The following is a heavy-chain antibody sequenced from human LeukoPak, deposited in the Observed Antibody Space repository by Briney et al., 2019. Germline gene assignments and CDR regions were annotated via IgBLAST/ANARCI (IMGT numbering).Heavy chain of an antibody. Sequence: SETLSLTCTVSGYSITSGYYWGWIRQPPGKGLEWIGSIYHSGSTYYNPSLKSRVTISTDTSKNQFSLKLSSVTAADAAAYYCTRTDWNALGFWGQGTLVTVSS. CDR1: GYSITSGYY. CDR2: IYHSGST. CDR3: TRTDWNALGF. D-gene: IGHD1-1*01. V-gene: IGHV4-38-2*02. J-gene: IGHJ4*02.